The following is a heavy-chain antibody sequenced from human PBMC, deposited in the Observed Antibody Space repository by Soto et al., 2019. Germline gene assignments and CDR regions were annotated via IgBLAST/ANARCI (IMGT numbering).Heavy chain of an antibody. CDR1: GFTFSSYS. Sequence: EVQLVESGGGLVKPGGSLRLSCAASGFTFSSYSMNWVRQAPGKGLEWVSSISSSSSYIYYAGSVKGRFTISRDNAKNSLYLQMNSLRAEDTAVYYCARARDYGDYRYYYYGMDVWGQGTTVTVSS. D-gene: IGHD4-17*01. CDR3: ARARDYGDYRYYYYGMDV. V-gene: IGHV3-21*01. J-gene: IGHJ6*02. CDR2: ISSSSSYI.